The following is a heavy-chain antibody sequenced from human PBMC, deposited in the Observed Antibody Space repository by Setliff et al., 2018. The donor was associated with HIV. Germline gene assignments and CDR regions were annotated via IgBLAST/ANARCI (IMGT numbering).Heavy chain of an antibody. CDR3: GHSSGSYLGYFQH. CDR2: IYWDDDK. V-gene: IGHV2-5*02. CDR1: G. Sequence: GEGWIRQPPGKALEWLALIYWDDDKRYSPSLKTRLTITRLTITKDTSKNQVVLTMTNMDPVDTATYYCGHSSGSYLGYFQHWGQGTLVTVSS. J-gene: IGHJ1*01. D-gene: IGHD1-26*01.